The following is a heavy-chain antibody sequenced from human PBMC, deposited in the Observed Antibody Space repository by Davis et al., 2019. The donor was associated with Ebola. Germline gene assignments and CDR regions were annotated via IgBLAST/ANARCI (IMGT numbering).Heavy chain of an antibody. J-gene: IGHJ4*02. CDR1: GFKFSSFA. CDR3: AKGWQQLDS. Sequence: GESLKISCEGSGFKFSSFAMTWVRQAPGKGLEWLSTINDKGDQTHYIDSVKGRFTISRDNSKNTLHLEMNSLRPEDTAVYYCAKGWQQLDSWGQGTLVTVSS. CDR2: INDKGDQT. V-gene: IGHV3-23*01. D-gene: IGHD5-24*01.